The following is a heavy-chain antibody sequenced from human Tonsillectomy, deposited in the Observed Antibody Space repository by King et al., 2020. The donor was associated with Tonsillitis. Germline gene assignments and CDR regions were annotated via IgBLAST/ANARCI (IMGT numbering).Heavy chain of an antibody. Sequence: QLVQSGPEVKKPGTSVKVSCKASGFTFSNSAVQWGRQARGQRLEWIGWISVGSGNTNYAQKFQERVTITRDMSTSTVYMELSSLRSEDTAVYYCAAEGAWTYYFDSSGYLKSDAFDIWGQGTMVTVSS. V-gene: IGHV1-58*01. CDR2: ISVGSGNT. J-gene: IGHJ3*02. CDR3: AAEGAWTYYFDSSGYLKSDAFDI. CDR1: GFTFSNSA. D-gene: IGHD3-22*01.